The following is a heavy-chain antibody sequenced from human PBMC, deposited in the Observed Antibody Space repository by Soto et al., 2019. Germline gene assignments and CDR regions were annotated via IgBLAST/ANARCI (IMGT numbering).Heavy chain of an antibody. Sequence: RASVKVSCKASGYTFTNYGFCWVRQAPGQGLEWMGWISAKAGNTNYAQKYQGRVTLTTDTSTSTAHMELRSLRSDDTAVYYCARDLYYDNSGSLLRTFDYRGQGTLVTVSS. CDR3: ARDLYYDNSGSLLRTFDY. D-gene: IGHD3-22*01. CDR2: ISAKAGNT. CDR1: GYTFTNYG. V-gene: IGHV1-18*01. J-gene: IGHJ4*02.